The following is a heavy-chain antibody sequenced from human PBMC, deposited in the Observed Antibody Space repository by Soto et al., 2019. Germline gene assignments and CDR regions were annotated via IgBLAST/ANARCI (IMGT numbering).Heavy chain of an antibody. CDR3: AGHWGPYWLDP. CDR2: IYGSGNT. Sequence: SETLSLTCTVSGTSLNSGSNYWNWFRQPPGKSLEWIGYIYGSGNTKYNPSLKSRVTISQDTSKNQVSLKMNSVTATDTAMYYCAGHWGPYWLDPWGQG. D-gene: IGHD7-27*01. J-gene: IGHJ5*02. V-gene: IGHV4-61*01. CDR1: GTSLNSGSNY.